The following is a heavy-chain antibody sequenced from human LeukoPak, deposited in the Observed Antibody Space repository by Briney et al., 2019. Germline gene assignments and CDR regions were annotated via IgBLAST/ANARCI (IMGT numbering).Heavy chain of an antibody. CDR1: GGSFSGYY. CDR3: ARTPVRYCSGGSCQTFDP. D-gene: IGHD2-15*01. Sequence: SETLSLTCAVYGGSFSGYYWSWIRQPPGKGLEWIGEINHSGSTNYNPSLKSRVTISVDTSKNQFSLKLSSVTAADTAVYYCARTPVRYCSGGSCQTFDPWGQGTLVTVSS. V-gene: IGHV4-34*01. J-gene: IGHJ5*02. CDR2: INHSGST.